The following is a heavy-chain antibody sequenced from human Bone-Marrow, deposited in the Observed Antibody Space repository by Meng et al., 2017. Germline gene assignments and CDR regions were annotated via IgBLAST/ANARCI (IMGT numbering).Heavy chain of an antibody. Sequence: GESLKISCVVSGFTFNSYELNWVRQAPGKGLEWISYISSSGSAISYADSVKGRFTISRDNAKNTLYLQMNSLRAEDTAVYYCAREGLRYFDWLLPVYYYYYGMDVWGQGTTVTVSS. CDR2: ISSSGSAI. D-gene: IGHD3-9*01. CDR3: AREGLRYFDWLLPVYYYYYGMDV. V-gene: IGHV3-48*03. CDR1: GFTFNSYE. J-gene: IGHJ6*02.